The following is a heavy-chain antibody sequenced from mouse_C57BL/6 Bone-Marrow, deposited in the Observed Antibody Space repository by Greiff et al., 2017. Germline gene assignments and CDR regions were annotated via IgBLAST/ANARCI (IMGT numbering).Heavy chain of an antibody. Sequence: QVQLQQPGAELVRPGTSVKLSCKASGYTFTSYWMHWVKQRPGQGLEWIGVIDPSDSYTTYNQKFKGKATLTVDTSSSTAYMQLSSLTSEDSAVYYCAREDIYYDYEGLYYYAMDYWGQGTSVTVSS. CDR2: IDPSDSYT. V-gene: IGHV1-59*01. CDR3: AREDIYYDYEGLYYYAMDY. D-gene: IGHD2-4*01. CDR1: GYTFTSYW. J-gene: IGHJ4*01.